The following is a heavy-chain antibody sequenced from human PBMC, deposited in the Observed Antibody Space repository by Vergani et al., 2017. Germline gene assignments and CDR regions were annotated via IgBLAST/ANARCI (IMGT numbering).Heavy chain of an antibody. CDR1: GGSISSGDYY. CDR2: IHTGGST. V-gene: IGHV4-61*02. D-gene: IGHD2-15*01. Sequence: QVQLQESCPGLVKPSQTLSLTCTVSGGSISSGDYYLSWIRQPAGKGPEWIGHIHTGGSTDLKPSFKSRVSIPVDTSKSQFSLKLNSVTVADTAVYYCARSRPYCTSGSCPAIWGQGTLVTVSS. CDR3: ARSRPYCTSGSCPAI. J-gene: IGHJ4*02.